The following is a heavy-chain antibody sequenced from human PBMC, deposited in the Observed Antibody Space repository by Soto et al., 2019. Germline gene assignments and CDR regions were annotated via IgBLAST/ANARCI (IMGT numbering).Heavy chain of an antibody. Sequence: SETLSLTCAVYGGSFSGYYWTWIRQPPGTGLEWIGEINHSGSTNYNPSLKSRVTISVDTSKNQFSLKLTSVTAADTAVYYCARDRGIAVSGTLDYWGQGALVTVSS. V-gene: IGHV4-34*01. CDR3: ARDRGIAVSGTLDY. CDR1: GGSFSGYY. J-gene: IGHJ4*02. CDR2: INHSGST. D-gene: IGHD6-19*01.